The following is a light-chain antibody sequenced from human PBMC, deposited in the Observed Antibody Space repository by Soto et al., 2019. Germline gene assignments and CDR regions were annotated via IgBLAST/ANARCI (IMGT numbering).Light chain of an antibody. Sequence: EIVMTQSPATLSVSPGERAILSCRASKSVSNNLAWYQQKPGQAPRLLIYGASTRATGIPARFSGSGSGTEFTLSISSLHSEDFAIYYCQQYNNWPPLTFGGGTKVVIK. V-gene: IGKV3-15*01. CDR1: KSVSNN. CDR3: QQYNNWPPLT. J-gene: IGKJ4*01. CDR2: GAS.